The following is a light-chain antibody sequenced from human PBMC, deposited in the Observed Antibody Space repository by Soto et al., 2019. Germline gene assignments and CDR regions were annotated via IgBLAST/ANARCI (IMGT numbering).Light chain of an antibody. CDR1: QRIRRR. CDR2: DGS. V-gene: IGKV1-5*01. J-gene: IGKJ2*02. Sequence: DIQMTQSPSTLSASVGDRASITCWASQRIRRRLACYQQKPGKAPKVLIYDGSSLESGVPSMFSGSGSGTEFTLTYSTLQPDNFATYSCQPYNIYCTVGQVTKVDSK. CDR3: QPYNIYCT.